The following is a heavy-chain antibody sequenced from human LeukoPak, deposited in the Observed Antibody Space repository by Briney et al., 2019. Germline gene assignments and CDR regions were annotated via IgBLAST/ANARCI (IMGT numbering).Heavy chain of an antibody. V-gene: IGHV3-30*04. Sequence: QPGRSLRLSCAASGFTFSSYAMHWVRQAPGKGLEWVAVISYGGSNKYYADSVKGRFTISRANFKNTLYLQMNSLRAEDTAVYYCASAPMVRGVDYSYYGMDVWGQGTTVTVSS. J-gene: IGHJ6*02. CDR2: ISYGGSNK. CDR3: ASAPMVRGVDYSYYGMDV. CDR1: GFTFSSYA. D-gene: IGHD3-10*01.